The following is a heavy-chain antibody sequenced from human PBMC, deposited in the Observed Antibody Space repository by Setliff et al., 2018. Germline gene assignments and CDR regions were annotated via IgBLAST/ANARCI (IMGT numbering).Heavy chain of an antibody. CDR3: ARQIDYGDFQYFDY. D-gene: IGHD4-17*01. CDR2: IYRNGNT. CDR1: DFSINSGYY. Sequence: LETLSLTCSVSDFSINSGYYWGWIRQSPGEGLEWIGSIYRNGNTYYNPSLKSRVTISVDTSKNQLSLKLNSVTAADTAVYYCARQIDYGDFQYFDYWGQGTLVTVSS. V-gene: IGHV4-38-2*01. J-gene: IGHJ4*02.